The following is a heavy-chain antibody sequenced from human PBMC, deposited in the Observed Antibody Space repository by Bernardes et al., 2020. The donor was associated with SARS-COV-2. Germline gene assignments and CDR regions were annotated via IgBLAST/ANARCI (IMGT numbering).Heavy chain of an antibody. Sequence: GESLKISCKGSGYSFTSYWIGWVRQMPGKGLEWMGIIYPGDSDTRYSPSFQGQVTISADKSISTAYLQWNSLKASDTAMYYCAKDWVDEYGGIDYWGQGTLVTVSS. CDR2: IYPGDSDT. V-gene: IGHV5-51*01. CDR3: AKDWVDEYGGIDY. J-gene: IGHJ4*02. D-gene: IGHD4-17*01. CDR1: GYSFTSYW.